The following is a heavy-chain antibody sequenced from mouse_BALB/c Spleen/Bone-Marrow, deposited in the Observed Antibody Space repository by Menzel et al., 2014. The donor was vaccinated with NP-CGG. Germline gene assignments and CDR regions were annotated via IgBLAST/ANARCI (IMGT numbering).Heavy chain of an antibody. Sequence: EVQVVESGGGLVQPGGSRKLSCAASGFTFSSFGVHWVRQAPEKGLEWVAYISSGSSTIYYADTVKGRFTISRDNPKNTLFLQMTSLRSEDTAMYYCARSPYDYAAMDYWGQGTSVTVSS. CDR1: GFTFSSFG. J-gene: IGHJ4*01. V-gene: IGHV5-17*02. CDR3: ARSPYDYAAMDY. D-gene: IGHD2-4*01. CDR2: ISSGSSTI.